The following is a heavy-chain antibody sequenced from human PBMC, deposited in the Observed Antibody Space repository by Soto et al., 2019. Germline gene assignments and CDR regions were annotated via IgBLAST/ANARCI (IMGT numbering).Heavy chain of an antibody. Sequence: QVQLVESGGGVVQPGRSLRLSCAASGFTLSSYVMHWVRQAPGKGLEWVARISSDGSSKYYGDSVRGRFTISRDNSKNTLFLEMNSLRSEDTAVYYCAKDRGLAESGRWSHYYYGMDVWGQGTTVTVSS. D-gene: IGHD1-26*01. CDR1: GFTLSSYV. CDR3: AKDRGLAESGRWSHYYYGMDV. J-gene: IGHJ6*02. CDR2: ISSDGSSK. V-gene: IGHV3-30*18.